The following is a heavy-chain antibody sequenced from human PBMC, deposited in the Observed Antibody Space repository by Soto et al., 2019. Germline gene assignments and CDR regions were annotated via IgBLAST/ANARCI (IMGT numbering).Heavy chain of an antibody. CDR2: ISGSGGST. CDR1: VFTVSSDA. V-gene: IGHV3-23*01. J-gene: IGHJ6*02. D-gene: IGHD2-15*01. CDR3: AKAKDLDV. Sequence: PGGSVSLSYAASVFTVSSDARIWVRQAPGKGLEWVSAISGSGGSTYYADSVKGRFTISRDHSKNTLYLQTNSLRAEDTAVYYCAKAKDLDVWGQGTTVTVSS.